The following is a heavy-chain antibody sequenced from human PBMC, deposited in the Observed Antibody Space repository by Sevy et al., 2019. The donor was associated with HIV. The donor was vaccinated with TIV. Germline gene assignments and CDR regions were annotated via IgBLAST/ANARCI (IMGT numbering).Heavy chain of an antibody. CDR1: GFTFSDYY. J-gene: IGHJ3*02. CDR3: AGGSSSIGTNAFDI. D-gene: IGHD6-6*01. Sequence: GGSLRLSCAASGFTFSDYYMSWIRQAPGKGLEWVSYISSSGSTIYYADSVKGRFTISRDNAKNSLYLQMNSLRAEDTAVYYWAGGSSSIGTNAFDIWGQGTMVTVSS. CDR2: ISSSGSTI. V-gene: IGHV3-11*01.